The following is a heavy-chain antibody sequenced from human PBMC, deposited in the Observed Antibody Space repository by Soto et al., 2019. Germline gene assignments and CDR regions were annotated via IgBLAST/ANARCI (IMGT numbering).Heavy chain of an antibody. D-gene: IGHD1-7*01. Sequence: ASVKVSCKASGYTFTSYGISWVRQAPGQGLEWMGWISAYNGNTNYAQKLQGRVTMTTDTSTSTAYMELRSLRSDDTAVYYCARPPGITHEYSYGMDVWGQGTTVTVS. CDR1: GYTFTSYG. CDR2: ISAYNGNT. V-gene: IGHV1-18*04. CDR3: ARPPGITHEYSYGMDV. J-gene: IGHJ6*02.